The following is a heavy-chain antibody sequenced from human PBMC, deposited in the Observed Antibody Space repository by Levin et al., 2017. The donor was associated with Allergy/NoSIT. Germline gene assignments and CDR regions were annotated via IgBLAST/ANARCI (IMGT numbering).Heavy chain of an antibody. CDR2: ISGSGGSA. CDR3: AKAMVGISTTVPWGLDV. Sequence: GESLKISCAASGFNFRSYAMSWVRQAPGKGLEWVSAISGSGGSAYYADSVKGRFTISRDNTKNTLSLQMNSLRAEDTALYYCAKAMVGISTTVPWGLDVWGQGTTVTVSS. J-gene: IGHJ6*02. CDR1: GFNFRSYA. V-gene: IGHV3-23*01. D-gene: IGHD6-13*01.